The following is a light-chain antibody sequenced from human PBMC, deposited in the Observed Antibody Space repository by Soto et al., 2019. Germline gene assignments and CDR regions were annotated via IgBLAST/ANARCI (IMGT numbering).Light chain of an antibody. J-gene: IGKJ1*01. CDR1: QYINTR. V-gene: IGKV3-11*01. Sequence: EIVLTQSQATLSSFPVDRVTLSCRASQYINTRLAWYQHRPGQAPRLLIYQTSIRAAGIPARFSASGTGTDFTLTISDVQPEDFAVYYCHKRQSWPRTFGQGTKVDIK. CDR3: HKRQSWPRT. CDR2: QTS.